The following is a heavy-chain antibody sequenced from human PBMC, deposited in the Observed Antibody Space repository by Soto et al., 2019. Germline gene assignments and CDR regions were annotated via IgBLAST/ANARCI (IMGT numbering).Heavy chain of an antibody. V-gene: IGHV3-21*01. CDR1: GFTFCSNS. CDR2: ISISSSYK. CDR3: ARGEYGREG. J-gene: IGHJ6*01. Sequence: GSLRLSCAASGFTFCSNSLSWVRQSPWHGLEWVSSISISSSYKYSADSVKGRFTISRDNAKNSLYLQMHSLRAEDTTVYYCARGEYGREGWRRGSMLSVSS.